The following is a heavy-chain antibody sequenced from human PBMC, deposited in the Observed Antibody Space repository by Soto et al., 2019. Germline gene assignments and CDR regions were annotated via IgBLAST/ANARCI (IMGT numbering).Heavy chain of an antibody. V-gene: IGHV1-69*13. CDR3: AXDMGYXXXXXXXXXXXXMDV. Sequence: SVKVSCKASGGTFSSYAISWVRQAPGQGLEWMGGIIPIFGTANYAQKFQGRVTITADESTSTAYMELSSLRSEDTAVYYCAXDMGYXXXXXXXXXXXXMDVWGQGTKVTVSS. J-gene: IGHJ6*02. CDR1: GGTFSSYA. CDR2: IIPIFGTA. D-gene: IGHD6-13*01.